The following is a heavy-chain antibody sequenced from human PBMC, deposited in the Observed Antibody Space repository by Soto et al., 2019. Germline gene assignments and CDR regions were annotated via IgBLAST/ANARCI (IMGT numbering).Heavy chain of an antibody. D-gene: IGHD3-3*01. J-gene: IGHJ6*02. CDR1: GFTFSSYS. V-gene: IGHV3-21*01. CDR2: ISSSSSYI. CDR3: GKLPQGGGRAYYDFWSGYLYDYYYYGMDV. Sequence: EVQLVESGGGLVKPGGSLRLSCAASGFTFSSYSMNWVRQAPGKGLEWVSSISSSSSYIYYADSVKGRFTISRDNAKNSLYRKMNRRRAGETAVYYWGKLPQGGGRAYYDFWSGYLYDYYYYGMDVWGQGTTVTVSS.